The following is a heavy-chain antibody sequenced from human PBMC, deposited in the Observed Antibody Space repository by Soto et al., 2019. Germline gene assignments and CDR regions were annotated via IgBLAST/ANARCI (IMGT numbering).Heavy chain of an antibody. J-gene: IGHJ4*02. Sequence: ASVKVSCKASGNTFTGYYIHWVRQAPGQGLEWMGWINPNNDGTTYGEKFQGRVTMTRDASTSTAYMELSRLRSDDTAVYYCARDLGGSRDSWGQGTLVTVSS. V-gene: IGHV1-2*02. CDR1: GNTFTGYY. CDR2: INPNNDGT. CDR3: ARDLGGSRDS. D-gene: IGHD1-26*01.